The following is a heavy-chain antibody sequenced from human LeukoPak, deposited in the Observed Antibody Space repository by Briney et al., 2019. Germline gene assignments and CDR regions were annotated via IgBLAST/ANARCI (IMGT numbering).Heavy chain of an antibody. CDR3: ARGGGIDYDFWSGLGRAFDI. V-gene: IGHV4-39*07. CDR2: IYYSGST. D-gene: IGHD3-3*01. Sequence: SETLSLTCTVSGGSISSSSYYWGWIRPPPGKGLEWIGSIYYSGSTNYNPSLKSRVTISVDTSKNQFSLKLSSVTAADTAVYYCARGGGIDYDFWSGLGRAFDIWGQGTMVTVSS. J-gene: IGHJ3*02. CDR1: GGSISSSSYY.